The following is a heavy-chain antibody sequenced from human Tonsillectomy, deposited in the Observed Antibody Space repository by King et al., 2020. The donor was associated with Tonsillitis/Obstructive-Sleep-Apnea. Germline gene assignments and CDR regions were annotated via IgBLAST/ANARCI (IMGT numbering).Heavy chain of an antibody. J-gene: IGHJ3*01. CDR1: GITLSSYE. CDR3: ATIYWVLLRWPHAFDF. Sequence: VQLVESGGGLVQPGGSLRLSCVASGITLSSYEMNWVRQAPGKGLEWISYIGSSGNTMYYADSVKGRFTVSRDNAKNSLYLQMNRLRAEDTAVYYCATIYWVLLRWPHAFDFWGQGTMVTVSS. CDR2: IGSSGNTM. D-gene: IGHD5-12*01. V-gene: IGHV3-48*03.